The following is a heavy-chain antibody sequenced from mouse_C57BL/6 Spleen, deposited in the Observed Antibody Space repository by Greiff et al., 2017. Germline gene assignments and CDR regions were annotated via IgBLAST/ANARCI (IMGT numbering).Heavy chain of an antibody. D-gene: IGHD1-1*01. J-gene: IGHJ4*01. CDR3: AREGYGSSRGAMDY. Sequence: EVKLLESGPGLVKPSQSLSLTCSVTGYSITSGYYWNWIRQFPGNKLEWMGYISYDGSNNYNPSLKNRISITRDTSKHQFFLKLNSVTTEDTATYYCAREGYGSSRGAMDYWGQGTSVTVSS. V-gene: IGHV3-6*01. CDR1: GYSITSGYY. CDR2: ISYDGSN.